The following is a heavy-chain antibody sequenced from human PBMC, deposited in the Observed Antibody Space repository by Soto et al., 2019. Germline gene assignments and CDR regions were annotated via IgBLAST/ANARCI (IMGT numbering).Heavy chain of an antibody. CDR2: IKTDGSMT. Sequence: EVQLVESGGCLVQPGGSLRVACAASGFTFSTYWMHWVRQAPGEGLVWVSRIKTDGSMTNYADSVKGRFTISRDNAKKTLYLQMNSLRAEDTAVYFCVSASYGDHEYFQNWGQGTQVTVSS. J-gene: IGHJ1*01. CDR1: GFTFSTYW. V-gene: IGHV3-74*01. D-gene: IGHD4-17*01. CDR3: VSASYGDHEYFQN.